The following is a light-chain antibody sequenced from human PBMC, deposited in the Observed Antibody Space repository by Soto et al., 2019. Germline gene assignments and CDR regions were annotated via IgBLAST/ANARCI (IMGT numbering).Light chain of an antibody. J-gene: IGKJ1*01. V-gene: IGKV4-1*01. CDR1: QSVLYSSNNKNY. CDR2: WAS. Sequence: DIVMTQSPDSLAVSLGERATINCKSSQSVLYSSNNKNYLAWYQQKPGQPPKLLIYWASTRESGFPDRFSGRGSGTDFTLTISSLQAEDVAVYYCQEYYSTLRTFGQGTKVEIK. CDR3: QEYYSTLRT.